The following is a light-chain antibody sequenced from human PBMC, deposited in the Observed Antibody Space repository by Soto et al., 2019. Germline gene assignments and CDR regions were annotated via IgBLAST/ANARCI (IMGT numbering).Light chain of an antibody. J-gene: IGKJ1*01. CDR1: QSINSF. V-gene: IGKV3-20*01. Sequence: EIVLTQSPGTRSLSPGEGATLSCRASQSINSFLAWYQQRRGQAPRLLIHGASNRATGIPARFSGSGSGTDFTLTISRLEPEDFAVYYCQHHRTFGQGTKVDIK. CDR3: QHHRT. CDR2: GAS.